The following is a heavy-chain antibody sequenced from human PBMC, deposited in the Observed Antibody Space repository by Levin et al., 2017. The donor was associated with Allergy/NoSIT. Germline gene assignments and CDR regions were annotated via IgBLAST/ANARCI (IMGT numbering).Heavy chain of an antibody. CDR3: ARGSGSGWYYFDY. V-gene: IGHV3-33*01. Sequence: PGGSLRLSCAASGFTFSSYGMHWVRQAPGKGLEWVAVIWYDGSNKYYADSVKGRFTISRDNSKNTLYLQMNSLRAEDTAVYYCARGSGSGWYYFDYWGQGTLVTVSS. CDR2: IWYDGSNK. CDR1: GFTFSSYG. J-gene: IGHJ4*02. D-gene: IGHD6-19*01.